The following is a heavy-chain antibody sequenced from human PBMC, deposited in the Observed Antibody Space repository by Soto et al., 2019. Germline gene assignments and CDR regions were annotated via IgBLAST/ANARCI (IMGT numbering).Heavy chain of an antibody. D-gene: IGHD3-3*01. CDR3: ASTDPFGVVKSYFDY. J-gene: IGHJ4*02. V-gene: IGHV3-53*01. Sequence: PGGSLRLSCAVSGFTVSNNYMSWVRQAPGKGLEWVSVIYSGGSTYYADSVKGRFTISRDNSKNTLYLQMNSLRAEDTAVYYCASTDPFGVVKSYFDYWGQGTLVTVSS. CDR1: GFTVSNNY. CDR2: IYSGGST.